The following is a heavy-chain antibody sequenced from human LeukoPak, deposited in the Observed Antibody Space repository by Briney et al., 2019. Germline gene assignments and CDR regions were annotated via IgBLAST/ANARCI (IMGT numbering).Heavy chain of an antibody. CDR2: IYYSGST. Sequence: SETLSLTCTVSGGSMSTYYWTWIRQPPGKGLEWIGYIYYSGSTNYNPSLKSRVTISVDTSKNQFSLKLSSVTAADTAVYYCASYYYGLDVWGQGATVTVSS. CDR1: GGSMSTYY. J-gene: IGHJ6*02. V-gene: IGHV4-59*01. CDR3: ASYYYGLDV.